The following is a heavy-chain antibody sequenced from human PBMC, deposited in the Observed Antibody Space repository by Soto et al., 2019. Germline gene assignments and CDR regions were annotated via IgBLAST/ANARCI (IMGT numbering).Heavy chain of an antibody. CDR3: ARDPYYYDSSGYWDY. D-gene: IGHD3-22*01. J-gene: IGHJ4*02. Sequence: EVQLVESGGGLVKPGGSLRLSCAASGFTFSSYSMNWVRQAPGKGLEWVSSISSSSSYIYYADSVKGRFTISRDNAKNSLYLQMNSLRAEDTAVYYCARDPYYYDSSGYWDYWGQGTLVTVSS. CDR1: GFTFSSYS. V-gene: IGHV3-21*01. CDR2: ISSSSSYI.